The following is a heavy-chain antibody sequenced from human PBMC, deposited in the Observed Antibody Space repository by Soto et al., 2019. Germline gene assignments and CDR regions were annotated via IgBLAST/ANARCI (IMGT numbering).Heavy chain of an antibody. Sequence: QEQLVQSGAEVKEPGASVKVSCKASGYTFINYYIHWVRQAPGQGLEWMAIINPMGGSTNHAQEFQGRVTLTRDTSPSTVYMELSSLRFEDTALFYCARDLAAGDLWGQGTLVTVSS. D-gene: IGHD6-13*01. J-gene: IGHJ5*02. V-gene: IGHV1-46*01. CDR1: GYTFINYY. CDR3: ARDLAAGDL. CDR2: INPMGGST.